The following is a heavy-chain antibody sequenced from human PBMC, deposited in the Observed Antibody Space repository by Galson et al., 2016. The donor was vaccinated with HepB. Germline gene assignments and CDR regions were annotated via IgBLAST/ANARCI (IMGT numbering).Heavy chain of an antibody. CDR1: GFAFSSYA. D-gene: IGHD4-17*01. V-gene: IGHV3-30*18. CDR2: ISFGGSNK. CDR3: AKNRADGDTSAEYFHY. Sequence: SLRLSCAASGFAFSSYAMHWVRQTPDKGLEWVAFISFGGSNKWYSDSVKGRFTIFRDNSKNTVYVQMNRLRAEDTAVYYCAKNRADGDTSAEYFHYWGQGTLVTVSS. J-gene: IGHJ1*01.